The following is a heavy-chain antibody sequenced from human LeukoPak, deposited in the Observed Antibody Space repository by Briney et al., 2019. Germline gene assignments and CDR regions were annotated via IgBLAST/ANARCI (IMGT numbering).Heavy chain of an antibody. CDR2: IYSDNT. V-gene: IGHV3-53*01. CDR1: GFTVSSNS. D-gene: IGHD6-13*01. Sequence: GGSLRLSCTVSGFTVSSNSMSWVRQAPGKGLEWVSFIYSDNTHYSDSVKGRFTISRDNAKNSLYLQMNSLRAEDTAVYYCARDRLSSSWSNLDYWGQGTLVTVSS. CDR3: ARDRLSSSWSNLDY. J-gene: IGHJ4*02.